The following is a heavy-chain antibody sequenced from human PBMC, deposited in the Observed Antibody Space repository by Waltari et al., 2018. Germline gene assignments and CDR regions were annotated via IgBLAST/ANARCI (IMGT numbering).Heavy chain of an antibody. J-gene: IGHJ4*02. D-gene: IGHD2-21*01. CDR3: AREKAKRGCGGDCYSRGFDY. V-gene: IGHV4-4*09. CDR2: IYTSGST. Sequence: QVQLQESGPGLVKPSETLSLTCTVSGGSISSYYWSWIRQPPGKGLEWIGYIYTSGSTNHNPAVKSRVTMSVDTSKNQFSLKLSSVTAADTAVYYCAREKAKRGCGGDCYSRGFDYWGQGTLVTVSS. CDR1: GGSISSYY.